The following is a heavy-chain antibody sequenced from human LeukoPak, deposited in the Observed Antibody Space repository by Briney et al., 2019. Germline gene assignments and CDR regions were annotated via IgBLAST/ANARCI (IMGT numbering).Heavy chain of an antibody. CDR2: INHSGST. CDR3: ARGSVAGTRGLSEFDY. V-gene: IGHV4-34*01. D-gene: IGHD6-19*01. Sequence: PSETLSLTCAVYGGSFSEYYWSWIRQPPGEGLEWIGEINHSGSTNYNPSLRSRVTISVDTAKNQFSLKLSSVTAADTAVYYCARGSVAGTRGLSEFDYWGQGTLVTVSS. CDR1: GGSFSEYY. J-gene: IGHJ4*02.